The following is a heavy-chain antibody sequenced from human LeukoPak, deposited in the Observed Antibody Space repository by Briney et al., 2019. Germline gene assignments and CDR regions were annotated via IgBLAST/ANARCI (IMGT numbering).Heavy chain of an antibody. D-gene: IGHD3-10*01. J-gene: IGHJ4*02. CDR3: ARASSIDY. Sequence: GGSLRLSCAASGFTFSDYTMNWVRQAPGKGLEWVSSIRSSGLYTYYADSVKGRFTISRDNAKNSLYLQMNSLTAEDTAVYYCARASSIDYWGQGTLVTVSS. CDR1: GFTFSDYT. V-gene: IGHV3-21*01. CDR2: IRSSGLYT.